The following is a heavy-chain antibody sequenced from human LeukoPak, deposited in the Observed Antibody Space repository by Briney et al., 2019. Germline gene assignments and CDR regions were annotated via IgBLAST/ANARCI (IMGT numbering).Heavy chain of an antibody. V-gene: IGHV1-2*02. D-gene: IGHD5-18*01. Sequence: GASVKVSCKASGYTFTGYYMHWVRQAPGQGLEWMGWINPNSGGTNYAQKFQGRVTMTRDTSISTAYMELSRLRSDDTAVYYCARGRYSYSPTSFVSPKYYYGMDVWGQGTTVTVSS. CDR3: ARGRYSYSPTSFVSPKYYYGMDV. CDR1: GYTFTGYY. CDR2: INPNSGGT. J-gene: IGHJ6*02.